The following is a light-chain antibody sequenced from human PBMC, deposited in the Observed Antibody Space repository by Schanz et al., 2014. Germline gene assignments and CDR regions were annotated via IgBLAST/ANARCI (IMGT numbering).Light chain of an antibody. CDR1: ASNIGAGYD. V-gene: IGLV1-40*01. CDR3: KV. CDR2: DNT. Sequence: QSVLTQPPSVSGAPGQGVTISCTGSASNIGAGYDVHWYQQVPGTAPKPLIFDNTNRPSGVPDRFSGSKSGTSASLAITGLQAEDEADYHQKVFGGGTKLTVL. J-gene: IGLJ3*02.